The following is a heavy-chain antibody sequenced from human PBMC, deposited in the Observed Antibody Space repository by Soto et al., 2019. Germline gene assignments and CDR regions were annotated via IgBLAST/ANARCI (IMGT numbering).Heavy chain of an antibody. Sequence: ASVKVSCKASGYTFTSYYIHWVRQAPGKGLEWMGRINPEGGETSYAQKFQGRVTMTEDTSTDTAYMELSSLRSEDTAVYYCATYLARSNFDYWGQGTLVTVSS. CDR3: ATYLARSNFDY. CDR1: GYTFTSYY. CDR2: INPEGGET. V-gene: IGHV1-24*01. J-gene: IGHJ4*02.